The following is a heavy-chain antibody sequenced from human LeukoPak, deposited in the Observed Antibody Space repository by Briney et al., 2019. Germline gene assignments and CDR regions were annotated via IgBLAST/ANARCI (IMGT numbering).Heavy chain of an antibody. J-gene: IGHJ4*02. CDR2: ISGGKDST. Sequence: GGSLRLSCAASGFTFSSYAMYWVRQAPGKGLEWVSAISGGKDSTYYADSVKGRFTISRDNSRSTLYLQMNSLRADDTAVYYCARVGGSWFSDYWGQGTLVTVSS. D-gene: IGHD6-13*01. CDR3: ARVGGSWFSDY. V-gene: IGHV3-23*01. CDR1: GFTFSSYA.